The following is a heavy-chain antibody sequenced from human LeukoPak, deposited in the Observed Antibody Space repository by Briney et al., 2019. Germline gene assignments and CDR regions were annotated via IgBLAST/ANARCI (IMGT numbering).Heavy chain of an antibody. D-gene: IGHD1-26*01. J-gene: IGHJ4*02. Sequence: TGGSLRLSCAASGFTFSFYDMHWVRQAPGKGLEWVTFIRYDGSDKYYADSVKGRFTISRDDSKNTLYLQMNSLRAEDTTVYYCARDMGYSGSWPGYFDYWGQGVLVTVSS. CDR2: IRYDGSDK. CDR1: GFTFSFYD. CDR3: ARDMGYSGSWPGYFDY. V-gene: IGHV3-30*02.